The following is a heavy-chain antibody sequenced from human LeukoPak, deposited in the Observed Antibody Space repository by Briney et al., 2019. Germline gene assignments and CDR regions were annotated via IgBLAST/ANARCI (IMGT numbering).Heavy chain of an antibody. Sequence: GGSLRLSCTTSGFSFNYYAMYWVRQAPGKGLEWVAVIRFDESKKFYADSVKGRFIISRDNSKNTLYLQMNSLRAEDTAVYYCAKVDGYNVGYWGQGTLVSVSS. CDR1: GFSFNYYA. CDR2: IRFDESKK. V-gene: IGHV3-33*07. CDR3: AKVDGYNVGY. J-gene: IGHJ4*02. D-gene: IGHD5-24*01.